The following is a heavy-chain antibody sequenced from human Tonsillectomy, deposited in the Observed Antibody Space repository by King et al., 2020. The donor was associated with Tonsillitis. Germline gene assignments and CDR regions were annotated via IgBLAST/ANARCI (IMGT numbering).Heavy chain of an antibody. CDR3: AGNPWGLATLADDYLQD. CDR1: GFTFSNYG. Sequence: VQLVESGGGVVQPGRSLRLSCAASGFTFSNYGMHWVRQAPGKGLEWVAVIVYDGRNKKYAASVKGRFTISRDNSKNTLYLQMNSLRVEDTAVYYCAGNPWGLATLADDYLQDWGQGTLVTVFS. J-gene: IGHJ1*01. D-gene: IGHD4/OR15-4a*01. CDR2: IVYDGRNK. V-gene: IGHV3-30*03.